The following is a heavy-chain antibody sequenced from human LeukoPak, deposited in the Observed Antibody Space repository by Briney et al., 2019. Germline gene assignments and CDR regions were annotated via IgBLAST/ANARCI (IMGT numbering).Heavy chain of an antibody. V-gene: IGHV3-23*01. CDR1: GFTFSSYA. J-gene: IGHJ4*02. Sequence: GGSLRLSCAASGFTFSSYAMSWVRQAPGKGLEWVSAISGSGGSTYYADSVKGRFTISRDNSKNTLHLQMNSLRVEDTAIYYCAKGSGWHGNLFDYWGQGILVTVSS. D-gene: IGHD6-19*01. CDR3: AKGSGWHGNLFDY. CDR2: ISGSGGST.